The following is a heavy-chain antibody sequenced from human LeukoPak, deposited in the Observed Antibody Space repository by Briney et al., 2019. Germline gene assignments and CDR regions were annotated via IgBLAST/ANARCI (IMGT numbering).Heavy chain of an antibody. D-gene: IGHD3-3*01. J-gene: IGHJ4*02. V-gene: IGHV4-34*01. CDR2: INHSGST. Sequence: PSETLSLTCAVYGGSFSGYYWSWIRQPPGKGLEWIGEINHSGSTNYNPSLKSRVTISVDTSKNQFSLKLSSVTAADTAVYYCARDLSDFAIGYWGQGTLVTVSS. CDR3: ARDLSDFAIGY. CDR1: GGSFSGYY.